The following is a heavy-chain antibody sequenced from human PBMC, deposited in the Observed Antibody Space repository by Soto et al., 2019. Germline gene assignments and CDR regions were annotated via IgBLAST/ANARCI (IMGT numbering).Heavy chain of an antibody. CDR3: AKGGLYYYATSGYSAYFFDY. J-gene: IGHJ4*02. CDR1: GFTFSSDA. CDR2: ISGSGGTT. V-gene: IGHV3-23*01. Sequence: GGSLRLSCAASGFTFSSDAMSWVRQAPGKGLEWVSVISGSGGTTYYADSVKGRFTISRDNSKNTLYLQMNSLRAEDTAVYYCAKGGLYYYATSGYSAYFFDYWGRGSLVTVSS. D-gene: IGHD3-22*01.